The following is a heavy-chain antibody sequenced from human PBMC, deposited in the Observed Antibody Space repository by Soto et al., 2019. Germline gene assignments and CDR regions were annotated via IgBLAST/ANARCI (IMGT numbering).Heavy chain of an antibody. CDR3: VRLFGPDILTGYHITFHY. D-gene: IGHD3-9*01. V-gene: IGHV1-8*01. J-gene: IGHJ4*02. CDR2: MNPNSGNT. CDR1: GYTFTNYD. Sequence: QVQLVQSGAEVKKPGASVKVSCKTSGYTFTNYDINWVRQATGQGLEWMRWMNPNSGNTGNKQKFMGRVIMTMNNTISRAYLGLRSQRSEDTAVYYCVRLFGPDILTGYHITFHYWGQGTLVTVSS.